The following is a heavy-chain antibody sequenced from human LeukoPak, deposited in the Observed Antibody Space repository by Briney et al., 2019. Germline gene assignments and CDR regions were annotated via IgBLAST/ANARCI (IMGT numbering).Heavy chain of an antibody. Sequence: ASVKVSCKASGYTFTSYDINWVPQATGQGLEWMGWMNPNSGNTGYAQKFQGRVTMTRNTSICTAYMELSSLRSEDPAVYYCARDITMVRGVITMFDYWGQGTLVTVSA. J-gene: IGHJ4*02. CDR2: MNPNSGNT. V-gene: IGHV1-8*01. CDR1: GYTFTSYD. D-gene: IGHD3-10*01. CDR3: ARDITMVRGVITMFDY.